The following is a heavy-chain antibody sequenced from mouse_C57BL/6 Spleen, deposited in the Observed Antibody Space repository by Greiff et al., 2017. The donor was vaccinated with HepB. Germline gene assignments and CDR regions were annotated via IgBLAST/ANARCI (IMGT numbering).Heavy chain of an antibody. CDR2: ISDGGSYT. V-gene: IGHV5-4*01. J-gene: IGHJ4*01. CDR3: ARKDYYGSSGYAMDY. Sequence: EVQVVESGGGLVKPGGSLKLSCAASGFTFSSYAMSWVRQTPEKRLEWVATISDGGSYTYYPDNVKGRFTISRDNAKNNLYLQKSHLKSEDTAMYYCARKDYYGSSGYAMDYWGQGTSVTVSS. D-gene: IGHD1-1*01. CDR1: GFTFSSYA.